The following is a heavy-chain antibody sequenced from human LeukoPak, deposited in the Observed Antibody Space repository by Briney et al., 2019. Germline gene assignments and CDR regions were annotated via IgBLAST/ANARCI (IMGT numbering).Heavy chain of an antibody. Sequence: GSGEVSCQASGSPFPSYYMHWVRPAPGQGVEWMGWVKPNSGGTNYAQKVQGRVTMTRDTSISTAYMELSRLRSDDTAVYYCARDRTYYDSSGYLDYWGQGTLVTVSS. V-gene: IGHV1-2*02. CDR2: VKPNSGGT. D-gene: IGHD3-22*01. CDR3: ARDRTYYDSSGYLDY. J-gene: IGHJ4*02. CDR1: GSPFPSYY.